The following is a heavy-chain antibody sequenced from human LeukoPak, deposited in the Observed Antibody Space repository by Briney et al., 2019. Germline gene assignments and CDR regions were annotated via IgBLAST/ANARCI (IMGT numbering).Heavy chain of an antibody. D-gene: IGHD6-13*01. J-gene: IGHJ4*02. V-gene: IGHV4-59*01. CDR3: ARSSSSGDFDY. CDR1: GASITSYY. Sequence: PSETLSLTCTVSGASITSYYWSWIRQPPGKGLEWIGYMYYTGNTRSSNYNFSLKSRVTISVDTSKNQFSLKLSSVTAADTAVYYCARSSSSGDFDYWGQGTLVTVSS. CDR2: MYYTGNT.